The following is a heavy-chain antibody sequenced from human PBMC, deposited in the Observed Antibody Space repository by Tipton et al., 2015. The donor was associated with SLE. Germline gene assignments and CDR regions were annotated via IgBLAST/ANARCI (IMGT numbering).Heavy chain of an antibody. D-gene: IGHD6-6*01. CDR1: GGSFSGYY. V-gene: IGHV4-34*01. CDR3: TRGGSSSSWGYYYYYGMDV. CDR2: INHSGST. J-gene: IGHJ6*02. Sequence: TLSLTCAVYGGSFSGYYWSWIRQPPGKGLEWIGEINHSGSTNYNPSLKSRVTISVDTSKNQFSLKLSSVTAADTAVYYCTRGGSSSSWGYYYYYGMDVWGQGTTVTVSS.